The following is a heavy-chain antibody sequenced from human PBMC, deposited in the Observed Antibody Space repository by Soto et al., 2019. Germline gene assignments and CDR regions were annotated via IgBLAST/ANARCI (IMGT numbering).Heavy chain of an antibody. D-gene: IGHD4-4*01. CDR2: IYYSGST. J-gene: IGHJ5*02. V-gene: IGHV4-31*03. CDR3: ASAPTVTNEGGGWFDP. CDR1: GGSISSGGYY. Sequence: QVQLQESGPGLVKPSQTLSLTCTVSGGSISSGGYYWSWIRQHPGKGLEWIGYIYYSGSTYYNPSLKSRVTISGDTSKNQFSLKLSSVTAADTAVYYCASAPTVTNEGGGWFDPWGQGTLVTVSS.